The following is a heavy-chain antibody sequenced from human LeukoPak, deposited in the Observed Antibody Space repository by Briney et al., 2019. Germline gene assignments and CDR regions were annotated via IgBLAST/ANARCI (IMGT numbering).Heavy chain of an antibody. Sequence: ASVKVSCKASGYTFTSYVVHWVRQTPGQRLEWMGWINAGNGDTKYSQNFQGRVTITRDASASIVYMEVSSLRSEGTTVYYCARAPRSGWYWDFWGQGTLVTVSS. D-gene: IGHD6-19*01. CDR3: ARAPRSGWYWDF. V-gene: IGHV1-3*01. CDR2: INAGNGDT. J-gene: IGHJ4*02. CDR1: GYTFTSYV.